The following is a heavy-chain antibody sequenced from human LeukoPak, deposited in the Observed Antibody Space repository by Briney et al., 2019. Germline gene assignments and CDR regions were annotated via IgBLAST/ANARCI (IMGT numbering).Heavy chain of an antibody. D-gene: IGHD2-2*01. CDR1: GGSFSGYY. CDR3: ARGSRCSSTSCYFAVWAFDI. J-gene: IGHJ3*02. Sequence: SETLSLTCAVYGGSFSGYYWSWIRQPPGKGLEWIGEINHSGSTNYNPSLKSRVTIPVDTSKNQFSLKLSSVTAADTAVYYCARGSRCSSTSCYFAVWAFDIWGQGTMVTVSS. V-gene: IGHV4-34*01. CDR2: INHSGST.